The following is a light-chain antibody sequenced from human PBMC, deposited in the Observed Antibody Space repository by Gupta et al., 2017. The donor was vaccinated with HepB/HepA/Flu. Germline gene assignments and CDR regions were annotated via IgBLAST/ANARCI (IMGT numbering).Light chain of an antibody. J-gene: IGLJ2*01. Sequence: SYELTQPPSVSVSPGQTASITCSGDKLGEKYACWYQQKPGRSPVLVIYQDTKRPSGIPERFSGSNSGNTATLTISGTQAMDEADYYCQAWDSSTAAIFGGGTKLTVL. V-gene: IGLV3-1*01. CDR2: QDT. CDR3: QAWDSSTAAI. CDR1: KLGEKY.